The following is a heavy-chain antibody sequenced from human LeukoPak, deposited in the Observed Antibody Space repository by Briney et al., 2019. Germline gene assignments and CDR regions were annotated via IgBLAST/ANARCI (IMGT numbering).Heavy chain of an antibody. D-gene: IGHD6-19*01. Sequence: GGSLRLSCAASGFTFSSYAMSWVRQAPGKGLEWVSAISGSGGSTYYADSVKGRFTVSRDNSKNTLYLQMNSLRAEDTAVYYCAKGDSSGWYRRFDFDYWGQGTLVTVSS. CDR2: ISGSGGST. V-gene: IGHV3-23*01. CDR3: AKGDSSGWYRRFDFDY. J-gene: IGHJ4*02. CDR1: GFTFSSYA.